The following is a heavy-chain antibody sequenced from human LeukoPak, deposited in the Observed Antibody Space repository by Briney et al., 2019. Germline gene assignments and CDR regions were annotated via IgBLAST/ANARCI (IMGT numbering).Heavy chain of an antibody. V-gene: IGHV4-4*07. CDR2: IYNSGST. D-gene: IGHD6-6*01. J-gene: IGHJ4*02. Sequence: SETLSLTCTVSGGSISSYYWRWIRQPAGKGLEWIGRIYNSGSTNYNPSLKSRVTMSVDTSKNQFSLKLSSVTAADTAVYYCARGTHTPYSSSAGGDYYFDYWGQGTLVTVSS. CDR3: ARGTHTPYSSSAGGDYYFDY. CDR1: GGSISSYY.